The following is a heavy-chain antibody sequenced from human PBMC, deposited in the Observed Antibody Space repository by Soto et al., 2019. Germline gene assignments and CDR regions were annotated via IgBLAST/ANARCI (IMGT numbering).Heavy chain of an antibody. V-gene: IGHV4-4*02. D-gene: IGHD3-16*01. Sequence: QVQLQESGPGLVMPSGTLSLTCAVSGASITSSEWWNWVRQPPGRGLEWIGEIYHGGTTIYNPSLKGPVIISVDESKSHLTLTMTSVTVANTAVYYGARDFKSRNDAWAFDYWGQGTLVTVSS. CDR3: ARDFKSRNDAWAFDY. CDR2: IYHGGTT. CDR1: GASITSSEW. J-gene: IGHJ4*02.